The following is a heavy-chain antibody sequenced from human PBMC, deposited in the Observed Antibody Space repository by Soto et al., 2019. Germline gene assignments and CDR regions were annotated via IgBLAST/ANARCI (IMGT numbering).Heavy chain of an antibody. CDR1: GFTFSYYA. CDR3: ARGDRGGSGSPASYYYSGLDV. D-gene: IGHD3-10*01. CDR2: VSAGGDMT. Sequence: DVQLLESGGHLVQPGGSLRLSCAASGFTFSYYAMSWVRQAPGKGLEWVSSVSAGGDMTYYSDSVKGRFTISRDNSNNAVCLQMNSLRIEDTALYYCARGDRGGSGSPASYYYSGLDVWGQGATVTVS. V-gene: IGHV3-23*01. J-gene: IGHJ6*02.